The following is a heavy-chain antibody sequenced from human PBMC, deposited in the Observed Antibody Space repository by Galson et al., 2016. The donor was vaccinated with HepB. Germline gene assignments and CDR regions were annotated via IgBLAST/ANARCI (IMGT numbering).Heavy chain of an antibody. D-gene: IGHD3-22*01. CDR3: ARDDGIRGYDSSGYPLFGQ. V-gene: IGHV1-69*13. CDR1: GGTFSSYA. J-gene: IGHJ4*02. Sequence: SVKVSCKASGGTFSSYAISWVRQAPGQGLEWMGGIIPIFGTANYAQKFQGIVTIIADESTSTAYMELSSLRFEDTAVYYCARDDGIRGYDSSGYPLFGQWGQGTLVTVSS. CDR2: IIPIFGTA.